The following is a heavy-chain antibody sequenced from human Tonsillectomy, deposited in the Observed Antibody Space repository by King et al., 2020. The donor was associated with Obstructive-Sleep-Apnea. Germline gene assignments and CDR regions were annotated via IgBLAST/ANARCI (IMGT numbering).Heavy chain of an antibody. CDR3: ARFGESSAYWDEFDS. D-gene: IGHD3-22*01. CDR2: LAYSGKT. Sequence: VQLQESGPGLVKPSQTLSLTCSVSGGSIRTAGYYWSWIRQRPGEGLEWIGYLAYSGKTYYNPSLKSRINISIDTSKNQLSLRVTSVTAADTAIYYCARFGESSAYWDEFDSWGQGSLAIVSS. J-gene: IGHJ4*02. V-gene: IGHV4-31*03. CDR1: GGSIRTAGYY.